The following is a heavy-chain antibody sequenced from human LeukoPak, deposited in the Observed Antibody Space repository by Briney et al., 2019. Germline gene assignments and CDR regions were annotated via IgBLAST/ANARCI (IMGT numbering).Heavy chain of an antibody. D-gene: IGHD5-12*01. CDR3: AIGYSGYDYYNY. Sequence: ASVTVSCKASGYTFTSYDINWVRQATGQGLEWMGWMNPNSGNTGYAQKFQGRGTITRNTSKSTAYMELSSLRSEDTAVYYCAIGYSGYDYYNYWGQGTLVTVSS. V-gene: IGHV1-8*03. CDR2: MNPNSGNT. J-gene: IGHJ4*02. CDR1: GYTFTSYD.